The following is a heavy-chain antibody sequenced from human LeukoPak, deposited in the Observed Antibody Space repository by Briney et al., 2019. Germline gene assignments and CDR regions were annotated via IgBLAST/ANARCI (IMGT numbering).Heavy chain of an antibody. CDR2: IIPIFSTA. D-gene: IGHD1-26*01. CDR3: ASSIVGAWEFDY. V-gene: IGHV1-69*05. J-gene: IGHJ4*02. CDR1: GGTFSSYA. Sequence: SVMVSCKASGGTFSSYAISWVRQAPGQGLEWMGGIIPIFSTANYAQKFQGRVTITTDESTSTAYMELSSLRSEDTAVYYCASSIVGAWEFDYWGQGTLVTVSS.